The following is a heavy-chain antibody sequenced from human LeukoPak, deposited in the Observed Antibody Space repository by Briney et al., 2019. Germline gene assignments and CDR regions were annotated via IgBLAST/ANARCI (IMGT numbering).Heavy chain of an antibody. V-gene: IGHV4-59*01. D-gene: IGHD3-10*01. CDR2: IYYSGST. Sequence: SETLSLTCTVSGGSICSYYWCWIRQPPGKGLEWIGYIYYSGSTNYNPSLKSRVTISVDTSKNQFSLKLSSVTAADTPVYYCARDASPYASGSYYNYWGQGTLVTVSS. CDR3: ARDASPYASGSYYNY. CDR1: GGSICSYY. J-gene: IGHJ4*02.